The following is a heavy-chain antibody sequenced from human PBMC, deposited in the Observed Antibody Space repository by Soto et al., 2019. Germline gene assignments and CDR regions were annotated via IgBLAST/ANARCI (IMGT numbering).Heavy chain of an antibody. CDR1: GYTFTSYA. Sequence: ASVKVSCKASGYTFTSYAMHCVRQAPGQRLEWMGWINAGNGNTKYSQKFQGRVTITRDTSASTAYMELSSLRSEDTAVYYCARDRTMVRGVIIKGFWFDPWGQGTLVTVSS. V-gene: IGHV1-3*01. J-gene: IGHJ5*02. D-gene: IGHD3-10*01. CDR3: ARDRTMVRGVIIKGFWFDP. CDR2: INAGNGNT.